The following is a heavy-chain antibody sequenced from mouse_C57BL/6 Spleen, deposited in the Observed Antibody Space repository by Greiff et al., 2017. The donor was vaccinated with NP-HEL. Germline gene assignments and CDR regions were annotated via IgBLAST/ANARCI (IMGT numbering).Heavy chain of an antibody. V-gene: IGHV5-17*01. D-gene: IGHD1-1*01. CDR3: ASHDGSSHWYFDV. J-gene: IGHJ1*03. Sequence: EVKLMESGGGLVKPGGSLKLSCAASGFTFSDYGMHWVRQAPEKGLEWVAYISSGSSTIYYADTVKGRFTISRDNAKNTLFLQMTSLRSEDTAMYYCASHDGSSHWYFDVWGTGTTVTVSS. CDR2: ISSGSSTI. CDR1: GFTFSDYG.